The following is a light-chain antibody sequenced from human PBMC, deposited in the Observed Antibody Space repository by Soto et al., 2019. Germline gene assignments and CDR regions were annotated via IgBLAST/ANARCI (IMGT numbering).Light chain of an antibody. CDR1: QSVSSN. CDR2: GAS. V-gene: IGKV3-15*01. J-gene: IGKJ1*01. Sequence: EIVMTQSPATLSVSPGERATLSCRASQSVSSNLAWYQQKPGQAPRLLIYGASTRATGIPARFSGSGSGTEFTHTTSSLQSKDFAVYYCQQYNNWPPTFGKGTKVEIK. CDR3: QQYNNWPPT.